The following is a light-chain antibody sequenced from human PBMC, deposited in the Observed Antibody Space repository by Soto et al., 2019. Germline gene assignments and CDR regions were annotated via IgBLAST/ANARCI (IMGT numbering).Light chain of an antibody. J-gene: IGKJ2*01. CDR2: GAS. Sequence: EIVLTQSPGTLSLSPGERATLSCRASQSVNSSYLSWYQQKPGQAPRLLIYGASSRATGIPDRFSGSGSGTDFSLTISRLEPEDFAVYYCQRYGSSPLYTFGQGTEREIK. V-gene: IGKV3-20*01. CDR1: QSVNSSY. CDR3: QRYGSSPLYT.